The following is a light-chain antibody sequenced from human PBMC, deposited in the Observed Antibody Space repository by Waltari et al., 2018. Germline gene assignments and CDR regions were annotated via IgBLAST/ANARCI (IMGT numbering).Light chain of an antibody. CDR3: QQSYITPPV. Sequence: DIQMTQSPSSLSASVGDRVTITCRASQTISNYLNWYQQQPGKAPKLLIYAASSLQSGVPSRFSGSGSGTDFTLTISSLQPEDFATYYCQQSYITPPVFGQGTQVEIK. J-gene: IGKJ1*01. V-gene: IGKV1-39*01. CDR2: AAS. CDR1: QTISNY.